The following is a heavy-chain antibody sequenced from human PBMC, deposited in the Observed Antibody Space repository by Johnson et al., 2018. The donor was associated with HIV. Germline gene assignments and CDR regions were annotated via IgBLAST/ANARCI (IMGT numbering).Heavy chain of an antibody. CDR2: ISSSGSTI. V-gene: IGHV3-11*04. CDR1: GFTFSDYY. D-gene: IGHD6-6*01. Sequence: QVQLVESGGGLVKPGGSLRLSCAASGFTFSDYYMSWIRQAPGKGLEWVSYISSSGSTIYYSESVKGRFTISRDNAKNSLYLQMNSLRAEDTAVYYCAKVAYSSSYLDAFDIWGQGTMVTVSS. CDR3: AKVAYSSSYLDAFDI. J-gene: IGHJ3*02.